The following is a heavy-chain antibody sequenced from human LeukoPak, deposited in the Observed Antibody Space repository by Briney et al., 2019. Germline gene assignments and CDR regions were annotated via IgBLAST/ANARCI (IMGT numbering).Heavy chain of an antibody. V-gene: IGHV3-23*01. D-gene: IGHD5-18*01. CDR1: GFTFSNYY. J-gene: IGHJ5*02. Sequence: GGSLRLSCAASGFTFSNYYMNWVRQAPGKGLEWVSSIGGSGGSTYYADSVKGRFTISRDNSKNTLYLQMNNLRAEDTAVYYCAKGGYTAMVPLDPWGQGTLVTVSS. CDR3: AKGGYTAMVPLDP. CDR2: IGGSGGST.